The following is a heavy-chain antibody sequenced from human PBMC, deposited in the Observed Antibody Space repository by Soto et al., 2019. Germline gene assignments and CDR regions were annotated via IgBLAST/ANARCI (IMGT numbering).Heavy chain of an antibody. CDR1: GLTFSNYA. V-gene: IGHV3-30-3*01. D-gene: IGHD4-17*01. CDR3: AREVSSTVTTGGGGSAMDY. CDR2: ISYDGTNR. Sequence: QVHLVESGGGVVQPGRSLRLSCAASGLTFSNYAMHWVRQAPGKGLEWVAFISYDGTNRCYPDSVKGRFTISRDNSKNTESLQMHSQKSVATVVYSCAREVSSTVTTGGGGSAMDYWGQGTLVTVSS. J-gene: IGHJ4*02.